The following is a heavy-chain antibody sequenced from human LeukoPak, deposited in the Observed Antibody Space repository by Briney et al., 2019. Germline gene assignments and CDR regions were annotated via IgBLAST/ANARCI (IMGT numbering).Heavy chain of an antibody. J-gene: IGHJ6*02. V-gene: IGHV3-48*03. CDR2: ISSSGTTI. Sequence: GGSLRLSCAASGFTFSNYEMNWVRQAPGKGLEWVSYISSSGTTIYYADSVKGRFTISRDNAKSSLFLQMNSLRAEDTAVYYCAKGTRVKTYYYDSSGPLYYYGMDVWGQGTTVTVSS. CDR1: GFTFSNYE. CDR3: AKGTRVKTYYYDSSGPLYYYGMDV. D-gene: IGHD3-22*01.